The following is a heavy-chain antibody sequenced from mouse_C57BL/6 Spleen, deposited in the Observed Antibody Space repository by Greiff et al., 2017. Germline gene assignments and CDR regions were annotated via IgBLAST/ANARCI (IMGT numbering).Heavy chain of an antibody. CDR2: INPNNGGT. V-gene: IGHV1-18*01. Sequence: VQLQQSGPELVKPGASVKIPCKASGYTFTDYNMDWVKQSHGKSLEWIGDINPNNGGTIYNQKFKGKATLTVDKSSSTAYMELRSLTSEDTAVYYCARRDYGSSYGAMGYWGQGTSVTVSS. J-gene: IGHJ4*01. CDR1: GYTFTDYN. D-gene: IGHD1-1*01. CDR3: ARRDYGSSYGAMGY.